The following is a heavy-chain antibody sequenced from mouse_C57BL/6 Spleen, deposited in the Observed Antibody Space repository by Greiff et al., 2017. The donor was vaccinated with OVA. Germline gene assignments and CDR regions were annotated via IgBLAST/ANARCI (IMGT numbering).Heavy chain of an antibody. D-gene: IGHD2-5*01. CDR3: ARSHSNYWFAY. J-gene: IGHJ3*01. CDR2: IDPSDSYT. CDR1: GYTFTSYW. V-gene: IGHV1-69*01. Sequence: VQLQQPGAELVMPGASVKLSCKASGYTFTSYWMHWVKQRPGQGLEWIGEIDPSDSYTNYNQKFKGKSTLTVDKSSSTAYMQLSSLTSEDSAVYYCARSHSNYWFAYWGQGTLVTVSA.